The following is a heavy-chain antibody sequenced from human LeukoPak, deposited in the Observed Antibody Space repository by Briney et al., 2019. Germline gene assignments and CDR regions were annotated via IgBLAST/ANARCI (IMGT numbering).Heavy chain of an antibody. CDR1: GYTFTSYG. V-gene: IGHV1-18*01. J-gene: IGHJ6*02. CDR3: ARDRYYDFWSGYLGYYYYGMDV. CDR2: ISAYNGNT. D-gene: IGHD3-3*01. Sequence: ASVKVSCKASGYTFTSYGISWVRQAPGQGLEWMGWISAYNGNTNYAQRLQGRVTMTTDTSTSTAYMELRSLRSDDTAVYYCARDRYYDFWSGYLGYYYYGMDVWSQGTTVTVSS.